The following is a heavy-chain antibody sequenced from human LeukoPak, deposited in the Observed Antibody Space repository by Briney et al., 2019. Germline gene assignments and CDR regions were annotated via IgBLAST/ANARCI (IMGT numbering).Heavy chain of an antibody. Sequence: PGGSLRLSCAASGFTFSSYGMHWVRQAPGKGLEWVAFIRYDGSNKYYADSVKGRFTISRDNSKNTLYLQMNSLRAEDTAAYYCAKDLEWFGGQLGHDYWGQGTLVTVSS. CDR2: IRYDGSNK. CDR1: GFTFSSYG. J-gene: IGHJ4*02. D-gene: IGHD3-10*01. CDR3: AKDLEWFGGQLGHDY. V-gene: IGHV3-30*02.